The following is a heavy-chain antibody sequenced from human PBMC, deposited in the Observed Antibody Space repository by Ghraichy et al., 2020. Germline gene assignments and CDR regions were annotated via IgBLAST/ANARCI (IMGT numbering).Heavy chain of an antibody. CDR1: SGSFSGYY. D-gene: IGHD2-2*01. CDR2: INHSGST. V-gene: IGHV4-34*01. J-gene: IGHJ4*02. CDR3: ARSYCSIASCLYYFDY. Sequence: SETLSLTCAVYSGSFSGYYWNWIRQPPGKRLEWIGEINHSGSTNYNPSLRSRVTISVDTSKNQFSLKLSSVTAADTAVYYCARSYCSIASCLYYFDYWGQGTLVTVSS.